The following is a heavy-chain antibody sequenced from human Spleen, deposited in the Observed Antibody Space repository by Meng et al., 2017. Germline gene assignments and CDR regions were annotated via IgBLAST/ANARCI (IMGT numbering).Heavy chain of an antibody. CDR2: IKPSDDST. CDR1: GYRFTSYY. Sequence: QVQVVQSGAEVKKPGASVKVSCKASGYRFTSYYMHWVRQAPGQGLEWLGLIKPSDDSTRYAQKFQGRVTTTRDTSTSTVYMELSGLRSEDTAVYYCARGTFVDWLVPSILDYWGQGTLVTVSS. V-gene: IGHV1-46*01. J-gene: IGHJ4*02. D-gene: IGHD6-19*01. CDR3: ARGTFVDWLVPSILDY.